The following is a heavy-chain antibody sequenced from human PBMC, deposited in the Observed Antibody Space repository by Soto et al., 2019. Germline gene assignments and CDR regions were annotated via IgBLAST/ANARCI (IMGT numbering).Heavy chain of an antibody. CDR1: GFSLSNARMG. CDR2: IFSNDEK. CDR3: ARMSRVAPQKYYFDY. J-gene: IGHJ4*02. V-gene: IGHV2-26*01. D-gene: IGHD2-15*01. Sequence: QVTLKESGPVLVKPTETLTLTCTVSGFSLSNARMGVSWIRQPPGKALEWLAHIFSNDEKSYSTSLKSRLTISKETTKSQVVLTMTNMDPVDTATYYCARMSRVAPQKYYFDYWGQGTLVTVSS.